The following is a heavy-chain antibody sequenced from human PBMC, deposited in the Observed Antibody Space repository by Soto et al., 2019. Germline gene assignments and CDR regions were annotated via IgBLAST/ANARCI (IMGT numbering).Heavy chain of an antibody. V-gene: IGHV3-23*01. D-gene: IGHD1-26*01. CDR2: ISTTGGHI. CDR3: AKDRHSGSYHDY. Sequence: GGSLRLSCAASGFTFKDYTMTWVRQAPGKGLEWVAAISTTGGHIFYADSVKGRFTISRDDSKDTLFLQMNSLRAEDTAVYYCAKDRHSGSYHDYRGQGTLVTVSS. J-gene: IGHJ4*02. CDR1: GFTFKDYT.